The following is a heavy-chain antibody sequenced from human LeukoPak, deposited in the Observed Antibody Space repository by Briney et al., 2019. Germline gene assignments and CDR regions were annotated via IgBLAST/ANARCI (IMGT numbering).Heavy chain of an antibody. CDR3: ARDIPGGNFPFDY. D-gene: IGHD4-23*01. CDR2: ISSSSSYI. V-gene: IGHV3-21*01. Sequence: GGSLRISCAASGFTFSSYSMNWVRQAPGKGLEWVSSISSSSSYIYYADSVKGRFTISRDNAKNSLYLQMNSLRAEDTAVYYCARDIPGGNFPFDYWGQGTLVTVSS. CDR1: GFTFSSYS. J-gene: IGHJ4*02.